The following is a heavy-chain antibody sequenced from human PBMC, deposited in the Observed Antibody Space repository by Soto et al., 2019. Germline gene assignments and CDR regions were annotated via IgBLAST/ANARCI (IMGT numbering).Heavy chain of an antibody. CDR1: GFTFSSYG. V-gene: IGHV3-30*18. D-gene: IGHD6-19*01. CDR3: AKAITRYSSGWYPPNGMDV. CDR2: ISYDGSNK. J-gene: IGHJ6*02. Sequence: QVQLVESGGGVVQPVRSLRLSCAASGFTFSSYGMHWVRQAPGKGLEWVAVISYDGSNKYYADSVKGRFTISRDNSKNTLYLQMNSLRAEDTAVYYCAKAITRYSSGWYPPNGMDVWGQGTTVTVSS.